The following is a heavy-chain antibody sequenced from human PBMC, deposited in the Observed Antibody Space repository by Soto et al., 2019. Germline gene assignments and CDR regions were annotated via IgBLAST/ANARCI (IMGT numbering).Heavy chain of an antibody. V-gene: IGHV1-18*01. J-gene: IGHJ4*02. CDR3: ARDAARYCRGVSCYSLY. CDR2: ISAYNGNT. D-gene: IGHD2-15*01. Sequence: ASVKVSCKASGYTFTSYGISWVRQAPGQGLEWMGWISAYNGNTNYAQKLQGRVTMTTDTSTSTAYMELRSLRSDDTAVYYCARDAARYCRGVSCYSLYWGQGTLVTVSS. CDR1: GYTFTSYG.